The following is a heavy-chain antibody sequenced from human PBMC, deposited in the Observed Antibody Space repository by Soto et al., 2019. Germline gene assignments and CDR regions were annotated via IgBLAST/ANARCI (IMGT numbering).Heavy chain of an antibody. CDR3: ATITFGRVIVPFDY. V-gene: IGHV4-31*03. J-gene: IGHJ4*02. D-gene: IGHD3-16*02. Sequence: QVQLQESGPGLVKPSQSLSLTCTVSAGSISSGGYYWSWIRQHPGQGLEWIGYIYYSGSTYYNPSLKSRITISVDTTKNHFSLKLSSVTAADTAVYYCATITFGRVIVPFDYWGQGTLVTVSS. CDR1: AGSISSGGYY. CDR2: IYYSGST.